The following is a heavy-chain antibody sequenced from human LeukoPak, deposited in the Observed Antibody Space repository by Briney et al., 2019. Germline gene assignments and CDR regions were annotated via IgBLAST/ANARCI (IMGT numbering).Heavy chain of an antibody. CDR2: IYYSGST. CDR1: GGSISSGGYY. Sequence: TLSLTCTVSGGSISSGGYYWSWIRQHPGKGLEWIGYIYYSGSTYYNPSLKSRVTISVDTSKNQFSLKLSSVTAADTAVYYCARAPLEKYYYYYVDVWGKGTTVTVSS. V-gene: IGHV4-31*03. J-gene: IGHJ6*03. CDR3: ARAPLEKYYYYYVDV.